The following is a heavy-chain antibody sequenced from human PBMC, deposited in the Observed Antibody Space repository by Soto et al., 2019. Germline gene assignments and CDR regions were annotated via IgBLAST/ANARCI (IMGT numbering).Heavy chain of an antibody. Sequence: QVQLVQSGAEVKKPGASVKVSCKASGYTFTTLAFSGLRQAPDKGLGGMGWISSYNGNTNYAQKLQDRVTMTTDTSTNIAYMELRSLRSDDTAVFYCARDRGSGSYYARFDYWGQGTLVTVSS. CDR1: GYTFTTLA. D-gene: IGHD1-26*01. CDR3: ARDRGSGSYYARFDY. V-gene: IGHV1-18*01. J-gene: IGHJ4*02. CDR2: ISSYNGNT.